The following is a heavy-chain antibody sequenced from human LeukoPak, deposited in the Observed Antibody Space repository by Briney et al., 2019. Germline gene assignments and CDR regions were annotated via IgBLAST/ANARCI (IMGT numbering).Heavy chain of an antibody. CDR2: ISYDGSNK. V-gene: IGHV3-30*18. D-gene: IGHD6-19*01. Sequence: GSLRLSCAASGFTFSSYGMHWVRQAPGKGLEWVAVISYDGSNKYYADSVKGRFTISRDDPKNTLYLQMNSLRAEDTAVYYCAKEDSSGYFDLWGRGTLVTVSS. J-gene: IGHJ2*01. CDR1: GFTFSSYG. CDR3: AKEDSSGYFDL.